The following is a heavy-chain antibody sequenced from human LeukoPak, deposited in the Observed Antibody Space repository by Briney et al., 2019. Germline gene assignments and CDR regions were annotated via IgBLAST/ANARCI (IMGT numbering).Heavy chain of an antibody. CDR2: IIPILGIA. D-gene: IGHD3-10*01. CDR1: GGTFSSYA. CDR3: AREGYYGSGSYYPSAFDI. Sequence: ASVKVSCKASGGTFSSYAISWVRQAPGQGLEWMGRIIPILGIANYAQKFQGRVTITADKSTSTAYMELSRLRSEDTAVYYCAREGYYGSGSYYPSAFDIWGQGTMVTVSS. V-gene: IGHV1-69*04. J-gene: IGHJ3*02.